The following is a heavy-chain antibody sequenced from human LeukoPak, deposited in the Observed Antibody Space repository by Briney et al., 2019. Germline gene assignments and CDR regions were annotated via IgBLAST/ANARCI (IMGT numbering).Heavy chain of an antibody. V-gene: IGHV4-39*01. J-gene: IGHJ1*01. CDR2: IYYSGST. Sequence: SETLSLTCTVSGDSISSSSYYWGWIRQPPGKGLEWIGTIYYSGSTYYNPSLESRVTISVDTSKNQFSLKLSSVTAADTAVYYCARLKAHDSSGYYYTRNAEYFQHWGQGTLVTVSS. CDR3: ARLKAHDSSGYYYTRNAEYFQH. D-gene: IGHD3-22*01. CDR1: GDSISSSSYY.